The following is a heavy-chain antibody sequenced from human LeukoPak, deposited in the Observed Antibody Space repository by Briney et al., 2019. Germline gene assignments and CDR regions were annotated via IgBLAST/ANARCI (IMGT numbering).Heavy chain of an antibody. V-gene: IGHV1-58*01. D-gene: IGHD3-3*01. Sequence: SVKVSCKASGFTFTSSAVQWVRQARGQRLEWIGWIVVGSGNTNYAQKFQERVTITRDMSTSTAYMELSSLRSEDTAVYYCASPTPGGDYDFWSGPYYMDVWGKETTVTVSS. CDR3: ASPTPGGDYDFWSGPYYMDV. CDR1: GFTFTSSA. J-gene: IGHJ6*03. CDR2: IVVGSGNT.